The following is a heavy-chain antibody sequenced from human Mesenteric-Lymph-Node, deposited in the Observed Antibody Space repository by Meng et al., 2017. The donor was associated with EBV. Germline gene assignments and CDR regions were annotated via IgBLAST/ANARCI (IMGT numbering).Heavy chain of an antibody. CDR2: ISSSSSNK. CDR1: GFSIGTDG. V-gene: IGHV3-21*06. Sequence: EVQLVESGXXLVKPGGSLRLSCTASGFSIGTDGLNWVRQAPGKGLEWVSSISSSSSNKYYTDSVKGRFTISRDNAKNSLYLQMNSLRAEDTAIYYCASDQQVPFAYWGQGTLGTVSS. D-gene: IGHD1/OR15-1a*01. J-gene: IGHJ4*02. CDR3: ASDQQVPFAY.